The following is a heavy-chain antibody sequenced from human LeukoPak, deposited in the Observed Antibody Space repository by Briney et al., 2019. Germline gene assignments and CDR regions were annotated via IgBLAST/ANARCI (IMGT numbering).Heavy chain of an antibody. Sequence: ASVEVSCKGSGGTFSRYTISWVRQAPGQGVEWMGRIIRILGVANYAQKFQGRVTITADKATSTAYMGLSSLRSEDTAVYYCASARMVGVGWGAFDIWGQGTMVTVSS. CDR2: IIRILGVA. D-gene: IGHD1-26*01. CDR3: ASARMVGVGWGAFDI. V-gene: IGHV1-69*02. J-gene: IGHJ3*02. CDR1: GGTFSRYT.